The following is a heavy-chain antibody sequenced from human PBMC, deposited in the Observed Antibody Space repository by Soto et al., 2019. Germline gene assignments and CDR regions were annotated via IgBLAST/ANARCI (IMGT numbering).Heavy chain of an antibody. CDR3: ARENYYDSSGSPNWFDP. V-gene: IGHV1-3*01. Sequence: GASVKVSCKASGYTFTSYAMHWVRQAPGQRLEWMGWINAGNGNTKYSQKFQGRVTITRDTSASTAYMELSSLRSEDTAVYYCARENYYDSSGSPNWFDPWGQGTLGTVS. CDR1: GYTFTSYA. CDR2: INAGNGNT. D-gene: IGHD3-22*01. J-gene: IGHJ5*02.